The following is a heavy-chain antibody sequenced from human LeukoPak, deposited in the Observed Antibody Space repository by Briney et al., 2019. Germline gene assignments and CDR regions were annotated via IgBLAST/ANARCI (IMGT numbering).Heavy chain of an antibody. J-gene: IGHJ6*02. CDR2: INLSGGT. CDR3: ARGRYSSSWYGRRYYYYYGMDV. Sequence: PSETLSLTCAVYGGSFSGYYWSWIRQPPGKGVEWIGEINLSGGTKYNPSLNSRVTISVDTSTNQFSLKLSSVTAADTAVYYCARGRYSSSWYGRRYYYYYGMDVWGQGTTVTVSS. D-gene: IGHD6-13*01. CDR1: GGSFSGYY. V-gene: IGHV4-34*01.